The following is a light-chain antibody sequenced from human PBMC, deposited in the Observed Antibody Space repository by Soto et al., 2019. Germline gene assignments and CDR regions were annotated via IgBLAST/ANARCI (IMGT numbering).Light chain of an antibody. CDR1: QGFSSW. CDR2: AAS. V-gene: IGKV1-12*01. J-gene: IGKJ4*01. Sequence: DIKLTNPQFSLFALVGAGVTILCRAGQGFSSWLAWYQQKPGKAPKLLIYAASSLQSGVPSRFSGSGSGTDFTLTISSLQPEDFATYYCQQANSFPLTFGGGTKVEIK. CDR3: QQANSFPLT.